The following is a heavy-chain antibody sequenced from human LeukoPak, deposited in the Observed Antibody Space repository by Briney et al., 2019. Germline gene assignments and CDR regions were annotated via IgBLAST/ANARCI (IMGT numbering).Heavy chain of an antibody. D-gene: IGHD3-16*02. J-gene: IGHJ6*02. Sequence: GASVKVSCKASGGTFSSYAISWVRQAPGQGLEWMGGIIPIFGTANYAQKFQGRVTITADESTSTAYMELSSLRSEDTAVYYCARDRVVWGSYPRYGMDVWGQGTTVTVSS. CDR2: IIPIFGTA. CDR1: GGTFSSYA. CDR3: ARDRVVWGSYPRYGMDV. V-gene: IGHV1-69*01.